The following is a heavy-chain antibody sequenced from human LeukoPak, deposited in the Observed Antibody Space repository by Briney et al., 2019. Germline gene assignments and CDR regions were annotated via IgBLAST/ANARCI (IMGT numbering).Heavy chain of an antibody. CDR2: ISYDTNIK. J-gene: IGHJ4*02. Sequence: GGSLRLSCAASGFTFRSYGMHWVRQAPGKGLEWEAVISYDTNIKSYADSVKGRFTISRDNSKNTLYLQMNSLRAEDTAVYYCAKVITYDSSGYYRHPDYWGQGTLVTVSS. CDR1: GFTFRSYG. CDR3: AKVITYDSSGYYRHPDY. D-gene: IGHD3-22*01. V-gene: IGHV3-30*18.